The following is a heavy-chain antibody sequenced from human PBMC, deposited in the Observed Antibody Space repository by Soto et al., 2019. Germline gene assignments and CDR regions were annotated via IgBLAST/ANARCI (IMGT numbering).Heavy chain of an antibody. V-gene: IGHV3-23*01. Sequence: PGGSLRLSCAASGFTFSSYAMSWVRQAPGKGLEWVSAISGSGGSTYYADSVKGLFTISRDNSKNTLYLQMNSLRAEDTAVYYCAKEGGYCSSTSCYGRVYYWGQGTLVTVSS. CDR2: ISGSGGST. D-gene: IGHD2-2*03. CDR1: GFTFSSYA. CDR3: AKEGGYCSSTSCYGRVYY. J-gene: IGHJ4*02.